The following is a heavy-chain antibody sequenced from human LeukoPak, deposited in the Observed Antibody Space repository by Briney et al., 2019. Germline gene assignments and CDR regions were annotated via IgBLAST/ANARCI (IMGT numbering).Heavy chain of an antibody. CDR3: ANWAGYSSSASDKKRAFDY. D-gene: IGHD6-6*01. Sequence: GGSLRLSCAASGFTFSSYAMSWVRQAPGKGLEWVSAISGSGGSTYYADSVKGRFTISRDNSKNTLYLQMNSLRAEDTAVYYCANWAGYSSSASDKKRAFDYWGQGTLVTVSS. J-gene: IGHJ4*02. V-gene: IGHV3-23*01. CDR2: ISGSGGST. CDR1: GFTFSSYA.